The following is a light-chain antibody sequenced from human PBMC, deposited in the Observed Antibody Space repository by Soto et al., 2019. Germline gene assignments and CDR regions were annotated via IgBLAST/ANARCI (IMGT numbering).Light chain of an antibody. Sequence: DIVMTQSPDSLAVSLGERATINCKSSQTVLYRSNNKNNLAWYQQKPGQPPKLLIYWASTRESGVPDRFSGSGYGTDFPLTISSLQAEDVAVYYCQQYYSTPQLTFGGGTKVEIK. CDR3: QQYYSTPQLT. CDR1: QTVLYRSNNKNN. V-gene: IGKV4-1*01. CDR2: WAS. J-gene: IGKJ4*01.